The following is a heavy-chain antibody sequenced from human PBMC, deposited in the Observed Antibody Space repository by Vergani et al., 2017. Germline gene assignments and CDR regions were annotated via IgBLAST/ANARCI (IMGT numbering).Heavy chain of an antibody. J-gene: IGHJ6*03. CDR2: IIPSLATT. CDR3: ARVDTQVPATSHFYYMDV. Sequence: QVQLVQSGAEVKKPGSSVKVSCKASGGTFSSYALNWVRQAPGQGLEWMGSIIPSLATTIYAQKFQGRVTITADESTSTAYMELSSLKSEDTAVFYCARVDTQVPATSHFYYMDVWGKGTTVVVSS. CDR1: GGTFSSYA. V-gene: IGHV1-69*11. D-gene: IGHD6-25*01.